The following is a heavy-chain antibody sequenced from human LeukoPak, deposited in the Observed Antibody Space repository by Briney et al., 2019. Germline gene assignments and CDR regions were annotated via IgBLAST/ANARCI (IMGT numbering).Heavy chain of an antibody. D-gene: IGHD2-15*01. J-gene: IGHJ3*02. CDR3: ARGRYCSADICSGGDAFDI. V-gene: IGHV4-4*07. CDR2: IYTRGST. CDR1: GGSINNYY. Sequence: SETLSLTCAVSGGSINNYYWSWIRQPAGKGLEWIGRIYTRGSTNYSPSLKSRVTTSVDTSKNQFSLKLSSVTAADTAVYYCARGRYCSADICSGGDAFDIWGQGTMVSVSS.